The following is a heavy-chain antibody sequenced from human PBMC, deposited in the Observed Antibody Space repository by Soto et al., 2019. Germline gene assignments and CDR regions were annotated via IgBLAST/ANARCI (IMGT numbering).Heavy chain of an antibody. CDR3: ARQPKRLRLGELSLFYFDY. D-gene: IGHD3-16*02. Sequence: PGESLKTSGKGSGYSFTIYWISWVLQMPWKGLEWMGRIDPSDSYTNYSPSFQGHVTISADKSISTAYLQWSSLKASDTAMYYCARQPKRLRLGELSLFYFDYWGQGTLVTVSS. V-gene: IGHV5-10-1*01. CDR1: GYSFTIYW. J-gene: IGHJ4*02. CDR2: IDPSDSYT.